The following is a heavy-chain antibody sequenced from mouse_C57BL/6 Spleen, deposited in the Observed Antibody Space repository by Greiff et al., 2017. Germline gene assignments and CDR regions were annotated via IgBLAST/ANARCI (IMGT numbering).Heavy chain of an antibody. V-gene: IGHV1-50*01. CDR1: GYTFTSYW. Sequence: QVQLQQPGAELVKPGASVKLSCKASGYTFTSYWMQWVKQRPGQGLEWIGEIDPSDSYTNYNQKFKGKATLTVDTSSGTAYMQLSSLTSEDSAVYYCARVYDYGSFDYWGQGTTLTVSS. CDR2: IDPSDSYT. D-gene: IGHD2-4*01. CDR3: ARVYDYGSFDY. J-gene: IGHJ2*01.